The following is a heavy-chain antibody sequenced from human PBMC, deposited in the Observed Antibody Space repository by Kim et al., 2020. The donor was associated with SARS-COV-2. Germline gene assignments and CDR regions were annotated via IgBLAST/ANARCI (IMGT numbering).Heavy chain of an antibody. CDR1: GFIFSYYE. CDR2: ISSSGSLI. D-gene: IGHD6-19*01. Sequence: GGSLRLSCAASGFIFSYYEMNWVRQAPGKGLEWVSYISSSGSLIYYADSVKGRFTISRDNAKNSLYLKMNSLRAEDTAVYFCAREDTSGWSRVDYWGQGTLVTVSS. V-gene: IGHV3-48*03. J-gene: IGHJ4*02. CDR3: AREDTSGWSRVDY.